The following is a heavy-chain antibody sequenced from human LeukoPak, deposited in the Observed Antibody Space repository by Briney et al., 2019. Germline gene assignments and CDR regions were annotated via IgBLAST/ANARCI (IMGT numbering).Heavy chain of an antibody. V-gene: IGHV1-46*01. J-gene: IGHJ1*01. CDR3: ARGSEWELQGVLEYFQH. D-gene: IGHD1-26*01. Sequence: ASVKVSCKASGYTFTSYYMHWVRQAPGQGLEWMGIINPSGGSTSYAQKFQGRVTMTRDTSTSTVYMELSSLRSKDTAVYYCARGSEWELQGVLEYFQHWGQGTLVTVSS. CDR2: INPSGGST. CDR1: GYTFTSYY.